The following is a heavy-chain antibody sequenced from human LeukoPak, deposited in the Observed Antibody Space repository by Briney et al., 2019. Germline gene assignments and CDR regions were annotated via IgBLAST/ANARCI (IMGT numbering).Heavy chain of an antibody. CDR3: AKALRYSGSYYMEYYFDY. V-gene: IGHV3-23*01. J-gene: IGHJ4*02. D-gene: IGHD1-26*01. CDR1: GFTFSSYA. Sequence: PGGSLRLSCAASGFTFSSYAMSWVRQAPGKGLEWVSAISGSGGSTYYADSVKGRFTISRDNSKNTLYLQMNSLRAEDTAVYYCAKALRYSGSYYMEYYFDYWGQGTLVTVSS. CDR2: ISGSGGST.